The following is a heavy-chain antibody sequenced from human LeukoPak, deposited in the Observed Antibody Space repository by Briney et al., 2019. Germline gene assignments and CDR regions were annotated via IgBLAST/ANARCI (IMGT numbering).Heavy chain of an antibody. J-gene: IGHJ4*02. CDR3: ARSPSDYGDYNS. Sequence: SVKVSCKASGGTFSSYAISWVRQAPGQGLEWMGRIIPILGVANYAQKFQGRVTITADKSTSTAYMELSSLRSEDTAVYYCARSPSDYGDYNSWGQGTLVTVSS. CDR1: GGTFSSYA. D-gene: IGHD4-17*01. CDR2: IIPILGVA. V-gene: IGHV1-69*04.